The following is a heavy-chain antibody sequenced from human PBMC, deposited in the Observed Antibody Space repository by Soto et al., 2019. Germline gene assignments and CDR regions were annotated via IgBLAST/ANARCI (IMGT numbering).Heavy chain of an antibody. J-gene: IGHJ6*03. CDR3: AKDRIGAVADPKSGGLNYYYYMDV. Sequence: GGSLRLSCAASGFTFSSYAMSWVRQAPGKGLEWVSAISGSGGSTYYADSVKGRFTISRDNSKNTLYLQMNSLRAEDTAVYYCAKDRIGAVADPKSGGLNYYYYMDVWGKGTTVTVSS. V-gene: IGHV3-23*01. D-gene: IGHD6-19*01. CDR2: ISGSGGST. CDR1: GFTFSSYA.